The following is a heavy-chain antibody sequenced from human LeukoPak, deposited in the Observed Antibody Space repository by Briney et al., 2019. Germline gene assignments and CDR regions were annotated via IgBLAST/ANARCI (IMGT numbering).Heavy chain of an antibody. CDR3: ARDRVVAGSDAFDI. CDR1: GFTFSNYA. CDR2: ISSNGYTT. V-gene: IGHV3-23*01. Sequence: PGGSLRLSCAASGFTFSNYAMSWVRQAPGKGLEWVSSISSNGYTTYYADSVKGRFTISRDNSKNTLYLQMNSLRAEDTAVYYCARDRVVAGSDAFDIWGQGTMVTVSS. D-gene: IGHD6-19*01. J-gene: IGHJ3*02.